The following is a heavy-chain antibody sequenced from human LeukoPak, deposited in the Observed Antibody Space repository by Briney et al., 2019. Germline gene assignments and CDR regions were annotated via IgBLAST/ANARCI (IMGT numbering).Heavy chain of an antibody. CDR1: GYSITNYA. CDR3: ATGGGYRFAY. V-gene: IGHV7-4-1*02. D-gene: IGHD6-25*01. J-gene: IGHJ4*02. CDR2: INTNTEKS. Sequence: ASVKVSCKASGYSITNYAILWVRQAPGQGLEWMGWINTNTEKSTYAPGFTGRYVFSDSSVNTAYLQISSLKAEDTALYYCATGGGYRFAYWGQGTLVTVSS.